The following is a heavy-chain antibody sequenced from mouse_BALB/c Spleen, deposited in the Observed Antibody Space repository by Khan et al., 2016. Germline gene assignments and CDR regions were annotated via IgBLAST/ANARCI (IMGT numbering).Heavy chain of an antibody. D-gene: IGHD1-1*01. V-gene: IGHV5-9-3*01. J-gene: IGHJ1*01. CDR2: ISSGGSYT. CDR1: GFTFSSYA. CDR3: ARRRYYGSSGYFDV. Sequence: EVELVESGGGLVKPGGSLKLSCAASGFTFSSYAMSWVRQTPEKRLEWVATISSGGSYTYYPASVKGRFTISRDNAKNTLYLQMSSLRSEDTAMYYCARRRYYGSSGYFDVWGAGTTVTVSS.